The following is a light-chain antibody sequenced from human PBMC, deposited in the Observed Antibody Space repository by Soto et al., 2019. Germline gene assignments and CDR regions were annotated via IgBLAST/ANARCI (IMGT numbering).Light chain of an antibody. Sequence: EIVLTQSPGTLSLSPGERATLSCRASQSVSSSFLAWYQQKPGQAPRLLIYGASSRATGIPDRFSGGGSGTHFILTISRLEPEDFAVYYCQQYGTSPETFGQGNKLEIK. V-gene: IGKV3-20*01. CDR1: QSVSSSF. CDR2: GAS. CDR3: QQYGTSPET. J-gene: IGKJ2*01.